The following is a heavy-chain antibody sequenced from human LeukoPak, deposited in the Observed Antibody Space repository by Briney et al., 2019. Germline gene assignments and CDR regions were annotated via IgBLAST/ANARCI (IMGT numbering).Heavy chain of an antibody. CDR3: ARVTRPLAAPQSRYFDL. D-gene: IGHD6-6*01. V-gene: IGHV1-18*01. Sequence: ASVKVSCKASGGTFSSYAISWVRQAPGQGLEWMGWISAYNGNTNYAQKLQGRVTMTTDTSTSTAYMELRSLRSDDTAVYYCARVTRPLAAPQSRYFDLWGRGTLVTVSS. CDR2: ISAYNGNT. CDR1: GGTFSSYA. J-gene: IGHJ2*01.